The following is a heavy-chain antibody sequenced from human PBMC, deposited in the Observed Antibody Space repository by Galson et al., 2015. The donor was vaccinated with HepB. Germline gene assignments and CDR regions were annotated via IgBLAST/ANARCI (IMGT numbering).Heavy chain of an antibody. CDR1: GFTVSSNY. J-gene: IGHJ4*02. V-gene: IGHV3-66*02. CDR3: ARRAGASGGFSFDY. Sequence: SLRLSCAASGFTVSSNYMSWVRQAPGKGLEWVSVIYSGGSTYYADSVKGRFTIPRDNSKNTVYLQMNSLRPEDTAMYYWARRAGASGGFSFDYWGQGSLVTVSS. CDR2: IYSGGST. D-gene: IGHD3-10*01.